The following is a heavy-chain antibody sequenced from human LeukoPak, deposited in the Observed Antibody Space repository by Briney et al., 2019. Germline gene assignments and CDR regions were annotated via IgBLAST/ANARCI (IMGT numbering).Heavy chain of an antibody. Sequence: PGGSLRLSCAASGFTVSNNYMSWVRQAPGKGLEWVSVFYSGGGTYYADSVKGRFTISRDNFKNTLYLQMNSLRAEDTAVYYCARARLFDFWGQGTLVTVSS. CDR1: GFTVSNNY. J-gene: IGHJ4*02. V-gene: IGHV3-53*01. CDR2: FYSGGGT. CDR3: ARARLFDF.